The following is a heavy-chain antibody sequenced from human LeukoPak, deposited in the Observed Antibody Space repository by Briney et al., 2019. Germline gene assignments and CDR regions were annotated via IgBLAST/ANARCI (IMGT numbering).Heavy chain of an antibody. J-gene: IGHJ4*02. CDR3: AKGSLGSWYYFDY. CDR1: GFKFGSSA. D-gene: IGHD6-13*01. CDR2: FSRSGPDT. V-gene: IGHV3-23*01. Sequence: GGSLRLSCAASGFKFGSSAMSWVRQAPGKGPEWVSTFSRSGPDTYYADSVKGRFTIFRDNSKNTLYLQMNSLRAEDTAVYYCAKGSLGSWYYFDYWGQGTLVTVSS.